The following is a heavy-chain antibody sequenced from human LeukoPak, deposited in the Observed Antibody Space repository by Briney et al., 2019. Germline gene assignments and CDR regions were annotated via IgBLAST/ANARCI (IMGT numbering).Heavy chain of an antibody. D-gene: IGHD3-10*01. V-gene: IGHV1-2*02. CDR2: INPNSGGT. CDR1: GYTFTGYY. J-gene: IGHJ4*02. CDR3: AREGGTMIRGVISYYFDS. Sequence: GASVKVSCKASGYTFTGYYIHRVRQAPGQGLEWMGWINPNSGGTNYAQKFQGRVTMTRDTSISTAYMELSTLRSDGAAVYYCAREGGTMIRGVISYYFDSWGQGTLVTVSS.